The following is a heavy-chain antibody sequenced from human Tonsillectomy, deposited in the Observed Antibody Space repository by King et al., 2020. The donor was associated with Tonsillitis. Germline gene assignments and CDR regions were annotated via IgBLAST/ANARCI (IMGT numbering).Heavy chain of an antibody. D-gene: IGHD3-16*01. CDR2: ISSNGGST. CDR3: VNSITSGGEYYYYYGLDV. V-gene: IGHV3-64D*06. J-gene: IGHJ6*02. Sequence: VQLVESGGGLVQPGGSLRLSCSASGFTFSRFAMHWVRQAPGKGLEYVSAISSNGGSTYYAASVKGRFTISRDNSKNTLYLQMSSLRAEDTAVYYCVNSITSGGEYYYYYGLDVWGQGTTVTVSS. CDR1: GFTFSRFA.